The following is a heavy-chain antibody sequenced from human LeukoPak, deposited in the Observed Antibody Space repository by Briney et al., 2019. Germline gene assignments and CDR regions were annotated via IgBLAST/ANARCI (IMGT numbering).Heavy chain of an antibody. CDR1: GYTFTSYW. CDR3: ASSYYYDSSGYSLDAFDI. CDR2: IYPGDSDT. V-gene: IGHV5-51*01. D-gene: IGHD3-22*01. Sequence: GESLKISCEGSGYTFTSYWIAWVRQMPGKGLEWMGIIYPGDSDTRYSPSFQGQVTISADKSISTAYLQWSSLTASDTAMYYCASSYYYDSSGYSLDAFDIWGQGTMVTVSS. J-gene: IGHJ3*02.